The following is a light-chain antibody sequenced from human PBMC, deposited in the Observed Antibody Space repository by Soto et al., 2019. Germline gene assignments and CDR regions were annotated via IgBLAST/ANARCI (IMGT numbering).Light chain of an antibody. CDR1: SSDVGPYNL. J-gene: IGLJ2*01. CDR2: EVV. V-gene: IGLV2-23*02. Sequence: QSVLTQPASVSGSPGQSITISCTGSSSDVGPYNLVSWYQHHPGKAPKLMISEVVKRPSGVSNRFSGSKSGNTASLTISGLQPEDEADYYSCSYAGSSMFVFGGGTKVTVL. CDR3: CSYAGSSMFV.